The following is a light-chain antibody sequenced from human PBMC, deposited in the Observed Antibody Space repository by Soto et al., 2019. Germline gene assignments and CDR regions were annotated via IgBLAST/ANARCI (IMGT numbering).Light chain of an antibody. CDR3: QQYNNWPPDRT. Sequence: EIVMTQSPATLSVSPGERATLSGRASQSVGNNLAWYQLKPGQAPRLLIYGASTRATGIPARFSGSGSGTDFTLTISSLQSEDFAIYFCQQYNNWPPDRTFGQGTKVEIK. J-gene: IGKJ1*01. CDR1: QSVGNN. CDR2: GAS. V-gene: IGKV3-15*01.